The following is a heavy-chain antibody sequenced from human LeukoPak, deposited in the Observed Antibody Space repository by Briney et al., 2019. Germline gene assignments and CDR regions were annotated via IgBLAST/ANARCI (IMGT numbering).Heavy chain of an antibody. CDR3: ARARLANYGSASYFFEI. D-gene: IGHD3-10*01. J-gene: IGHJ3*02. Sequence: SETLSLTCTVSGDSISSGDYYWSLVRQYPGKGLEWIGYIYYTENSYYNPSLKSRLIISIDTSKNQFSLRLSSMTAADTAVYYCARARLANYGSASYFFEIWGQGTMVTVSS. V-gene: IGHV4-31*03. CDR1: GDSISSGDYY. CDR2: IYYTENS.